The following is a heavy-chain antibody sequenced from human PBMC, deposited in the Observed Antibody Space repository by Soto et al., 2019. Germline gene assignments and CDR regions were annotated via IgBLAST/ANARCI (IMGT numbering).Heavy chain of an antibody. CDR2: IIPIFGTA. Sequence: QVQLVQSGAEVKKPGSSVKVSCKASGGTFSSYAISWVRQAPGQGLEWMGGIIPIFGTANYAQKFQGRVTITADESTSTASMELSSLRSEDTAVYYCGRDLPVDGLGDIVVVPSGVWGQGTTVTVSS. D-gene: IGHD2-2*01. V-gene: IGHV1-69*01. CDR1: GGTFSSYA. CDR3: GRDLPVDGLGDIVVVPSGV. J-gene: IGHJ6*02.